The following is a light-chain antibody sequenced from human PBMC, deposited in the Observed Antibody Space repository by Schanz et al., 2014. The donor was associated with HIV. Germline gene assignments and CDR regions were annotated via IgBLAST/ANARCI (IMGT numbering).Light chain of an antibody. J-gene: IGLJ3*02. V-gene: IGLV6-57*04. CDR2: END. CDR1: SGSIASAY. CDR3: QSYDNNNPRV. Sequence: NFMLTQPHSVSESPGKTVIISCTRSSGSIASAYVQWYQQRPGSAPTTLIYENDQRHSGVPDRFSGSIDSSSNSASLTISGLETEDEADYYCQSYDNNNPRVFGGGTKLTVL.